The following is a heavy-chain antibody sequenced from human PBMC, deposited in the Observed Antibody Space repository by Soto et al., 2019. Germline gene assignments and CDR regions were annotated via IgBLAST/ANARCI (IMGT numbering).Heavy chain of an antibody. CDR3: AGDSRGYDILTGFSPGPPDY. CDR1: GFTFSSYW. D-gene: IGHD3-9*01. J-gene: IGHJ4*02. CDR2: IKQDGSEK. Sequence: GGSLRLSCAASGFTFSSYWMSWVRQAPGKGLEWVANIKQDGSEKYYVDSVKGRFTISRDNAKNSLCLQMNSLRADDQAGYYCAGDSRGYDILTGFSPGPPDYWGQGTLVTVSS. V-gene: IGHV3-7*01.